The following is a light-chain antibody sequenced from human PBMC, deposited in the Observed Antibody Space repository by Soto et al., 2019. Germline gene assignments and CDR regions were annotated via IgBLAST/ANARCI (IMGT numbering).Light chain of an antibody. CDR2: EVS. V-gene: IGLV2-14*01. CDR3: NSFTSSNSLPYV. CDR1: RSDIGGYNY. J-gene: IGLJ1*01. Sequence: QSVLTQPASVSGSPGQSITISCIGTRSDIGGYNYVSWHQQHPGKAPKLIVFEVSNRPSGISDRFSGSKSGNTASLTISGLQTEDEAVYYCNSFTSSNSLPYVFGTGTKLTVL.